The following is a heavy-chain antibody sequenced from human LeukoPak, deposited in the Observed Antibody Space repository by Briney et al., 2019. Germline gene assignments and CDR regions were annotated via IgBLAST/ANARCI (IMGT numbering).Heavy chain of an antibody. J-gene: IGHJ4*02. CDR2: ISSSGSYK. V-gene: IGHV3-21*01. CDR1: GFDFSSHS. D-gene: IGHD4/OR15-4a*01. CDR3: ARGMIRGALWCVDF. Sequence: GGSLRLSCAASGFDFSSHSMHWIRQAPGKGLEWVSSISSSGSYKYYADSLKGRLTTSRDNAGNSVFLLLQSLTVEDTAVYYCARGMIRGALWCVDFWGLGSLVTVSS.